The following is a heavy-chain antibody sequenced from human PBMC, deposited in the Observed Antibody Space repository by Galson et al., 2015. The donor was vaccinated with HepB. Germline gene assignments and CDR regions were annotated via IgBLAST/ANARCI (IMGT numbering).Heavy chain of an antibody. Sequence: SLRLSCAASGFTFSSYGMHWVRQAPGKGLEWVAVIWYDGSNKYYADSVKGRFTISRDNSKNTLYLQMNSLRAEDTAVYYCARVYDILTGSPYYGMDVWGQGTTVTVSS. CDR2: IWYDGSNK. V-gene: IGHV3-33*08. CDR1: GFTFSSYG. J-gene: IGHJ6*02. CDR3: ARVYDILTGSPYYGMDV. D-gene: IGHD3-9*01.